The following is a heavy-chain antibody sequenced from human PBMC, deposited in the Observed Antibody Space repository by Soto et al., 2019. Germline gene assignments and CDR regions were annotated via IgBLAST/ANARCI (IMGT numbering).Heavy chain of an antibody. V-gene: IGHV3-7*01. J-gene: IGHJ4*02. CDR3: ARVPYYSASGSYSHDY. D-gene: IGHD3-10*01. CDR1: EFTFTTFW. CDR2: IKHDGSEK. Sequence: GGSLRLSCAASEFTFTTFWMSWVRQAPGKGLEWVANIKHDGSEKYYVDSVKGRFTITRDNAKNSLYLQMNSLRAEDTAVYYCARVPYYSASGSYSHDYWGQGTLVTVSS.